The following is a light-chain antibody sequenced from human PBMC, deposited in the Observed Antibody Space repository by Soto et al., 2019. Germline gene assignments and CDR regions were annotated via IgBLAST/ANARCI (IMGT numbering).Light chain of an antibody. CDR3: QQSYSTPYT. J-gene: IGKJ2*01. V-gene: IGKV1-39*01. Sequence: DIQMTQSPSSLSASVGDRVTNTCRASQSISSYLSWYQQKPGKAPKLLRYGASSLQSGVSSRFSGGGSGTDFTLTISSLQPEDSATYYCQQSYSTPYTFGQGTKLEIK. CDR2: GAS. CDR1: QSISSY.